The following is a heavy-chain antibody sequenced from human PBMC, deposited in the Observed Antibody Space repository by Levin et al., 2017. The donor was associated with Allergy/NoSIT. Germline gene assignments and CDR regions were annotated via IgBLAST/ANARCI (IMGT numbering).Heavy chain of an antibody. Sequence: GESLKISCAASGFTFDDYTMHWVRQAPGKGLEWVSLISWDGGSTYYADSVKGRFTISRDNSKNSLYLQMNSLRTEDTALYYCAKDTEGIAVAGSGYFDYWGQGTLVTVSS. D-gene: IGHD6-19*01. CDR3: AKDTEGIAVAGSGYFDY. CDR1: GFTFDDYT. V-gene: IGHV3-43*01. J-gene: IGHJ4*02. CDR2: ISWDGGST.